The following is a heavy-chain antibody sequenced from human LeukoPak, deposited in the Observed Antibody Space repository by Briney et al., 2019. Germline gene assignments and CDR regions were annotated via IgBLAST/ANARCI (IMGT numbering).Heavy chain of an antibody. CDR3: ARVGTSYGAFDM. D-gene: IGHD1-26*01. CDR2: INWSGGST. J-gene: IGHJ3*02. CDR1: GFTFDDYG. Sequence: GGSLRLSCAASGFTFDDYGMSWVRQAPGKGLEWVSGINWSGGSTGYADSVKGRFTISRDNAKNSLYLQVTSLRAEDTALFYCARVGTSYGAFDMWGQGTMVTVSS. V-gene: IGHV3-20*04.